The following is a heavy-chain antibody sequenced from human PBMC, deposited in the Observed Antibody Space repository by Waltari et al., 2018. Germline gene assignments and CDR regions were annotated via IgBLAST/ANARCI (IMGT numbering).Heavy chain of an antibody. CDR1: GYTFTSSD. V-gene: IGHV1-8*02. CDR3: ARVYDFWSGYYSDYYYGMDV. CDR2: MNPNSGNT. J-gene: IGHJ6*02. D-gene: IGHD3-3*01. Sequence: QVQLVQSGAEVKKPGASVKVSCKASGYTFTSSDINWVRQATGQGLSWMGWMNPNSGNTGYAQKFQGRVTMTRNTSISTAYMELSSLRSEDTAVYYCARVYDFWSGYYSDYYYGMDVWGQGTTVTVSS.